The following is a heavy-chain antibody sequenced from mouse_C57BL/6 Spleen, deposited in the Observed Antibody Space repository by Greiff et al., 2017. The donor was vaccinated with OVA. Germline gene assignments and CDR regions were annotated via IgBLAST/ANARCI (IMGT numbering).Heavy chain of an antibody. D-gene: IGHD1-1*01. V-gene: IGHV1-26*01. Sequence: VQLQQSGPELVKPGASVKISCKASGYTFTDYYMNWVKQSHGKSLEWIGDINPNNGGTSYNQKFKGKATLTVDKSSSTAYMELRSLTSEDSAVYYCARREYYGSSPYYAMDYWGQGTSVTVSS. CDR1: GYTFTDYY. CDR2: INPNNGGT. J-gene: IGHJ4*01. CDR3: ARREYYGSSPYYAMDY.